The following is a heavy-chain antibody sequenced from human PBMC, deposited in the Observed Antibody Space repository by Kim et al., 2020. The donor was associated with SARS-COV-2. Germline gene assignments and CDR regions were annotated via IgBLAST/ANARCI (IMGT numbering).Heavy chain of an antibody. V-gene: IGHV4-38-2*02. Sequence: SETLSLTCTVSGYSISSGYYWGWIRQPPGKGLAWIGSIHHSGSTYYNPSLKSRVTISVDTSKNQFSLKLSSVTAADTAVYYCARGSAQQQLLRCFDLWGRGTLVTVSS. CDR1: GYSISSGYY. CDR2: IHHSGST. D-gene: IGHD6-13*01. CDR3: ARGSAQQQLLRCFDL. J-gene: IGHJ2*01.